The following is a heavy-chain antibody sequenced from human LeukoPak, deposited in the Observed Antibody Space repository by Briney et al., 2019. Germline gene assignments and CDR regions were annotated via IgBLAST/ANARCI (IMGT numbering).Heavy chain of an antibody. CDR3: AKGGGYCSGGSCYLFDY. V-gene: IGHV3-23*01. CDR2: ISGSGGST. Sequence: GGSLRLSCAASGFTFSSYAMSWVRQAPGKGLEWVSAISGSGGSTYYADSVKGRFTISRDNSKNTLYLQMNSLRAEDTAVYYCAKGGGYCSGGSCYLFDYWGQGTLVTVSS. J-gene: IGHJ4*02. D-gene: IGHD2-15*01. CDR1: GFTFSSYA.